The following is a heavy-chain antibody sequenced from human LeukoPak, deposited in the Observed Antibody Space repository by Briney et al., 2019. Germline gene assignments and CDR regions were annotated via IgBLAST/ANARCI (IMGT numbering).Heavy chain of an antibody. Sequence: SETLSLTCTVSGGSIGSGSFYYSWIRQPAGKGLEWIGCVSSSGGTNYNPSLQSRVIISIDTSKNQFSLELTSVSATDTAVYYCARSPFGTADFDIWGQGTMVTVSS. D-gene: IGHD3-3*01. CDR3: ARSPFGTADFDI. CDR2: VSSSGGT. CDR1: GGSIGSGSFY. V-gene: IGHV4-61*02. J-gene: IGHJ3*02.